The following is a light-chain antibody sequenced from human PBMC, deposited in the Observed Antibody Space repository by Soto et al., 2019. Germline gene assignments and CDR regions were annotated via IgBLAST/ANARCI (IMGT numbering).Light chain of an antibody. J-gene: IGLJ1*01. CDR2: EVS. CDR3: SSYVGSNIYV. Sequence: QSVLTQPPSASGSPGQSVTISCTGTSSDVGGYNYVSWYQQHPGKAPKLMIYEVSKRPSGVPDRSSGSKSGNTASLSVSGLHAEDEADYYCSSYVGSNIYVSGTGTKVTVL. V-gene: IGLV2-8*01. CDR1: SSDVGGYNY.